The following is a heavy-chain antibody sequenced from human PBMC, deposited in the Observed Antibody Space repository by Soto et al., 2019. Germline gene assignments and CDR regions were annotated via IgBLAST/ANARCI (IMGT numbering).Heavy chain of an antibody. CDR2: TYSSGST. V-gene: IGHV4-59*11. J-gene: IGHJ5*02. CDR3: ARAGHSYVTGWFDT. CDR1: GGSMSRHY. D-gene: IGHD5-18*01. Sequence: SETLSLTCTVSGGSMSRHYWSCVRQPPGKGLEWIGFTYSSGSTNYNPSLKSRVTISIDTSKDQFSLTLSSVTAADTAVYYCARAGHSYVTGWFDTWGQGTLVTVSS.